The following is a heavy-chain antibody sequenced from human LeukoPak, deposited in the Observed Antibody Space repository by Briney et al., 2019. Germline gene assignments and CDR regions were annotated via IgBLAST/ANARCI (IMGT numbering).Heavy chain of an antibody. Sequence: KPSETLSLTCAVYGGSFSGYYWTWIRQPAGKGLEWIGRTHTSGSTNYNPSLKSRVTMSVDTSKNQFSLKLTSVTAADTAVYYCARDTYYYGSGTYYFNYWGQGTLVTVSS. CDR3: ARDTYYYGSGTYYFNY. D-gene: IGHD3-10*01. CDR1: GGSFSGYY. CDR2: THTSGST. V-gene: IGHV4-4*07. J-gene: IGHJ4*02.